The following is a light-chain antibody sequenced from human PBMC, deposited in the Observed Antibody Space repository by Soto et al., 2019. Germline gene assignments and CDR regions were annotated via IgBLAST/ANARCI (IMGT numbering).Light chain of an antibody. CDR2: GNS. CDR3: QSYDSSLSGYV. CDR1: SSNIGAGYD. Sequence: QSVLTQPPSVSGAPGQRVTISCTGSSSNIGAGYDVHWYQQLPGTAPKLLIYGNSNRPSGVPDRFSGSKSGTSASLAITGLQAEDEADYCCQSYDSSLSGYVFGTGTKLTFL. V-gene: IGLV1-40*01. J-gene: IGLJ1*01.